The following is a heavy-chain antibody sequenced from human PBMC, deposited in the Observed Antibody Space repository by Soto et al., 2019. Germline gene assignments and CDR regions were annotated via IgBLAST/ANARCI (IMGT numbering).Heavy chain of an antibody. CDR3: ATLGAVEITGTTNNWFDP. CDR1: GYTLTELS. D-gene: IGHD1-7*01. Sequence: EASVKVSCKVSGYTLTELSMHWVRQAPGKGLEWMGGFDPEDGETIYAQKFQGRVTMTEDTSTDTAYMELSSLRSEDTAVYYCATLGAVEITGTTNNWFDPWGQGTLVTVSS. V-gene: IGHV1-24*01. J-gene: IGHJ5*02. CDR2: FDPEDGET.